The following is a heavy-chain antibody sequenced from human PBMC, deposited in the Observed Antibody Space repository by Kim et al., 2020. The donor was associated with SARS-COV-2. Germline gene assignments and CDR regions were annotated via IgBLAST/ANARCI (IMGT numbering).Heavy chain of an antibody. CDR1: GFTFSSYW. J-gene: IGHJ4*02. V-gene: IGHV3-7*01. D-gene: IGHD3-16*02. CDR3: ARVALGELSSVDY. Sequence: GGSLRLSCAASGFTFSSYWMSWVRQAPGKGLEWVANIKQDGSEKYYVDSVKGRFTISRDNAKNSLYLQMNSLRAEDTAVYYCARVALGELSSVDYWGQGTLVTVSS. CDR2: IKQDGSEK.